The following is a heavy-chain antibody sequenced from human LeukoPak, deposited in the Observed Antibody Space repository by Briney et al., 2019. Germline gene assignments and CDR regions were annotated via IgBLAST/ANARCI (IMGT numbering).Heavy chain of an antibody. V-gene: IGHV1-18*01. CDR3: ARDYYDSSGYVLTGDY. CDR1: GYTFTSYG. CDR2: ISAYNGNT. J-gene: IGHJ4*02. Sequence: GASVKVSCKASGYTFTSYGISWVRQAPGQGLEWMGWISAYNGNTNYAQKLQGRVTMTTDTSTSTAYMELRSLRSDDTAVYYCARDYYDSSGYVLTGDYWAQGTLVTVSS. D-gene: IGHD3-22*01.